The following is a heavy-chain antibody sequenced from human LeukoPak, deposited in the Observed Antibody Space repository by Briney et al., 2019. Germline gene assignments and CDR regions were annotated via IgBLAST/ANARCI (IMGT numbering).Heavy chain of an antibody. V-gene: IGHV1-69*13. CDR3: ARGSHRPIAAAGFSLGY. CDR2: IIPIFGTA. J-gene: IGHJ4*02. Sequence: GASVKVSCKASGGTFSSYAISWVRQAPGQGLEWMGGIIPIFGTANYAQKFQGRVTITADESTGTAYMELSSLRSEDTAVYYCARGSHRPIAAAGFSLGYWGQGTLVTVSS. CDR1: GGTFSSYA. D-gene: IGHD6-13*01.